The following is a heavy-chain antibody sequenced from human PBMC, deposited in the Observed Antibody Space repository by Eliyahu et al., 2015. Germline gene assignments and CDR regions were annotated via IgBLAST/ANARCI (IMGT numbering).Heavy chain of an antibody. CDR3: ARTVRGVIISPLYYFDY. J-gene: IGHJ4*02. Sequence: QVQLQESGPGLVKPSGTLSLTCAVXGGSISSSNWWSWVRQPPGKGLEWIGEIYHSGSTNYNPSLKSRVTISVDKSKNQFSLKLSSVTATDTAVYYCARTVRGVIISPLYYFDYWGQGTLVTVSS. CDR2: IYHSGST. CDR1: GGSISSSNW. V-gene: IGHV4-4*02. D-gene: IGHD3-10*02.